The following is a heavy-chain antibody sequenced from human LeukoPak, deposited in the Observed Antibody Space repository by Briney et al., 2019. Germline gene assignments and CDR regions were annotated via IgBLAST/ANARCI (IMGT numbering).Heavy chain of an antibody. CDR3: AGGAGWLVDY. D-gene: IGHD6-19*01. CDR2: IKQDGSEK. CDR1: GTTFSRYW. J-gene: IGHJ4*02. V-gene: IGHV3-7*03. Sequence: GGSLRLSCEAAGTTFSRYWMNWVRQAPGKGLEWVANIKQDGSEKYYVDSVKGRFTISRDNARNSLYLQMNSLRAEDTAVYYCAGGAGWLVDYWGQGTLVTVSS.